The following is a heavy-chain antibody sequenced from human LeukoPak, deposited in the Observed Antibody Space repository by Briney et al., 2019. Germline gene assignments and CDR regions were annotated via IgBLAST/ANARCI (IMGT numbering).Heavy chain of an antibody. Sequence: SETLSLTCAVYGGSFSGDYWSWIRQPPGKGLEWIGEINHSGSTNYNPSLKSRVAISVDTSKNQFSLNLSSVTAADTAVYYCARASGWYKAYYYYMDVWGEGTTVTVSS. D-gene: IGHD6-19*01. CDR3: ARASGWYKAYYYYMDV. V-gene: IGHV4-34*01. CDR1: GGSFSGDY. J-gene: IGHJ6*03. CDR2: INHSGST.